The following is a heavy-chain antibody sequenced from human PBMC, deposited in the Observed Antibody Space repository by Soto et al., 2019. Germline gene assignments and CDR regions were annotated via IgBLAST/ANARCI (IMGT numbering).Heavy chain of an antibody. D-gene: IGHD3-22*01. V-gene: IGHV1-69*13. Sequence: SVKVSCKASGGTFRSYAISWVRQAPGPGLEWMGGIIPIFGTANYAQKFQGRVTVTADESTNTAHMELSSLRSEETPVYYCARAGGVAQRESSGYYYGDSAFDLWGQGTMVTVSS. CDR3: ARAGGVAQRESSGYYYGDSAFDL. CDR2: IIPIFGTA. J-gene: IGHJ3*01. CDR1: GGTFRSYA.